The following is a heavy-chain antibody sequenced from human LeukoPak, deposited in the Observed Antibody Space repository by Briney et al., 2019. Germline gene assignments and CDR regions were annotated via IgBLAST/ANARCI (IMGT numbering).Heavy chain of an antibody. CDR1: GGSISSISSNNYH. CDR3: AREMGVVTAHGIDV. Sequence: SETLSLTCIVSGGSISSISSNNYHWGWIRQPPGKGLGWIGSIYYSGSTYYNPSLKSRVTISVDTSKNQFSLELSSVTAADTALYYCAREMGVVTAHGIDVWGQGTTVTVSS. CDR2: IYYSGST. D-gene: IGHD4-23*01. J-gene: IGHJ6*02. V-gene: IGHV4-39*02.